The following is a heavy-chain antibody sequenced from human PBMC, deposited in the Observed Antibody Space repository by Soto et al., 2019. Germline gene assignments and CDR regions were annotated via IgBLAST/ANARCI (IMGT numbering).Heavy chain of an antibody. CDR1: GFTFSSYA. J-gene: IGHJ4*02. Sequence: GGSLRLSCAASGFTFSSYAMSWVRQAPGKGLEWVSAISGSGGSTYYADSVKGRFTISRDNSKNTLYLQMNSLRAEDTAVYYCAKLVDIVVVPATNLFDYWGQGTLVTVSS. V-gene: IGHV3-23*01. D-gene: IGHD2-2*03. CDR2: ISGSGGST. CDR3: AKLVDIVVVPATNLFDY.